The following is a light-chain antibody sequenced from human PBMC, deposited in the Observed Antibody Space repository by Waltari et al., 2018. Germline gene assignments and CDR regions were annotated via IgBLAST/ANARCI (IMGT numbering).Light chain of an antibody. V-gene: IGLV2-23*02. Sequence: QSALTQPASVSGSPGQSITISCTGTSSDVGGYNYVSWYQQHPGKAPKLMIYDVSKRPSGVSNRFSGSKSGNPAALTISGLQAEDEADYYCCSYAGSSTSYVFGTGTKVTVL. J-gene: IGLJ1*01. CDR2: DVS. CDR3: CSYAGSSTSYV. CDR1: SSDVGGYNY.